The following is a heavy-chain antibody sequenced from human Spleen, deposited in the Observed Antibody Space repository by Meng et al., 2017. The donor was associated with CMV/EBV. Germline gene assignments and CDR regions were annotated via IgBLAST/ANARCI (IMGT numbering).Heavy chain of an antibody. Sequence: GSLRLSCAVSGGSIRGSNYQWGWIRQPPGKGLEWIGYIYYSGSTNYNPSLKSRVTISVDTSKNQFSLKLSSVTAADTAMYYCARVEVLDYYYAMDVWGRGTTVTVSS. V-gene: IGHV4-61*05. CDR1: GGSIRGSNYQ. CDR3: ARVEVLDYYYAMDV. CDR2: IYYSGST. J-gene: IGHJ6*02.